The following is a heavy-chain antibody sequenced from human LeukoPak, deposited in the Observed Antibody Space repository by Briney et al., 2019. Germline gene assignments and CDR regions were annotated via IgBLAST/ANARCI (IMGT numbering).Heavy chain of an antibody. CDR3: ARLTPYSGSPLGDY. Sequence: KTSETLSLTCTVSGVSISSSSNFWGWIRQPPGKGLEWIGSISYSGSTYYNPSLKSRVTISVDTSKNQFSLKLSSVTAADTAVYYCARLTPYSGSPLGDYWGQGTLVTVSS. CDR1: GVSISSSSNF. D-gene: IGHD1-26*01. CDR2: ISYSGST. V-gene: IGHV4-39*01. J-gene: IGHJ4*02.